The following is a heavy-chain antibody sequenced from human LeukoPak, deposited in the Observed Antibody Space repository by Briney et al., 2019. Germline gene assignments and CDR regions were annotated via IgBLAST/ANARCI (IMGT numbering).Heavy chain of an antibody. CDR3: AKEQRIRHCSEGVCMEGYYFDY. CDR1: GFPFNMFA. CDR2: LSGGGETR. J-gene: IGHJ4*02. Sequence: GGSLGPSCKGSGFPFNMFAMNWFRQAPGQGLDWASGLSGGGETRKYADSVKGRFTVSRDASKNMVFLQMNDLRPEDTAVYYCAKEQRIRHCSEGVCMEGYYFDYWGQGSLVTVSS. V-gene: IGHV3-23*01. D-gene: IGHD2-8*01.